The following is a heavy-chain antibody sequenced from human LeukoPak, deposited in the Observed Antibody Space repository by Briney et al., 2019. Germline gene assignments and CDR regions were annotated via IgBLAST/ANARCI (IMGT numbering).Heavy chain of an antibody. CDR1: GYTFTSYG. CDR3: ARPNGVGATWFDY. V-gene: IGHV1-46*01. CDR2: INPSGGST. D-gene: IGHD1-26*01. J-gene: IGHJ4*02. Sequence: ASVKVSCKASGYTFTSYGISWVRQAPGQGLEWMGIINPSGGSTSYAQKFQGRVTMTRDMSTSTVYMELSSLRSEDTAVYYCARPNGVGATWFDYWGQGTLVTVSS.